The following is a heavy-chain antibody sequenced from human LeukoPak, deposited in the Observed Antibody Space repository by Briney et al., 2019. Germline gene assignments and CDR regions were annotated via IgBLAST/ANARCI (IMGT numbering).Heavy chain of an antibody. CDR2: IHHSGTT. CDR3: ARRSNWFDP. CDR1: GGSISSSNW. J-gene: IGHJ5*02. V-gene: IGHV4-4*02. Sequence: PSGTLSLTCAVSGGSISSSNWWSWVRQPPGKGLEWIGEIHHSGTTNYKPSLKSRVTISVDNSKNQFSLKLSSVTAADTAVYYCARRSNWFDPWGQGTLVTVSS.